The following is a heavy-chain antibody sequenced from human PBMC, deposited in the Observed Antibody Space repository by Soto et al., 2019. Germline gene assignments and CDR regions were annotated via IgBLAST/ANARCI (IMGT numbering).Heavy chain of an antibody. CDR2: ISYDGSNK. V-gene: IGHV3-30-3*01. CDR1: GFTFSSYA. J-gene: IGHJ6*02. D-gene: IGHD6-13*01. CDR3: AREFMSSWYSYYGMDV. Sequence: GGSLRLSCAASGFTFSSYAMHWVRQAPGKGLEWVAVISYDGSNKYYADSVKGRFTISRDNSKNTLYLQMNSLRAEDTAVYYCAREFMSSWYSYYGMDVWGQGTTVTVS.